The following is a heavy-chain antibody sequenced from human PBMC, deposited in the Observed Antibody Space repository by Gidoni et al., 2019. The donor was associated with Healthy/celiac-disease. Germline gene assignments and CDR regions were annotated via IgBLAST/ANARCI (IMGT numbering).Heavy chain of an antibody. CDR2: ISAYNGNT. J-gene: IGHJ5*02. V-gene: IGHV1-18*01. Sequence: QVQLVQSGAEVKKPGASVKVSCKASGYTFTSYGIRWVRQAPGQGLEWMGWISAYNGNTNYAQKLQGRVTMTTDTSTSTAYMELRSLRSDDTAVYYCARDLAIVVVVAAIQYNWFDPWGQGTLVTVSS. CDR1: GYTFTSYG. D-gene: IGHD2-15*01. CDR3: ARDLAIVVVVAAIQYNWFDP.